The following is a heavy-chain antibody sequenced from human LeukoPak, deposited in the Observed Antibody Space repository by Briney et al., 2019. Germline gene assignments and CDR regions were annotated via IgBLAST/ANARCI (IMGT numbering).Heavy chain of an antibody. J-gene: IGHJ6*03. V-gene: IGHV3-23*01. CDR1: GFTFSSYA. D-gene: IGHD3-22*01. CDR2: ISGSGGST. CDR3: AKRGPPDPPRITMIVVVITYYYYYMDV. Sequence: GGSLRLSCAASGFTFSSYAMSWVRQAPGKGLEWVSAISGSGGSTYYADSVKGRFTIPRDNSKNTLYLQMNSLRAEDTAVYYCAKRGPPDPPRITMIVVVITYYYYYMDVWGKGTTVTVSS.